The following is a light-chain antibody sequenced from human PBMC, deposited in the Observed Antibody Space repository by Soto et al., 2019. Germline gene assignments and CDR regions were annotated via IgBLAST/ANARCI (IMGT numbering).Light chain of an antibody. CDR3: QHYHRYIT. CDR1: ESIDDW. J-gene: IGKJ5*01. CDR2: TAS. Sequence: DIQMTQSPSTLSASVGDRVTITCRASESIDDWLAWYQQKPGKAPKLLIYTASSLQSGVPSRFSVSGSGTEFTLTISSLQPDDFATYYCQHYHRYITVGPGTRLEIK. V-gene: IGKV1-5*03.